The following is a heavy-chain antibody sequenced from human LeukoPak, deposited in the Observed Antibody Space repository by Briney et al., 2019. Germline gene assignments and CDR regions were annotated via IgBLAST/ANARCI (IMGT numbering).Heavy chain of an antibody. CDR2: IRYDGSNK. D-gene: IGHD3-3*01. J-gene: IGHJ4*02. Sequence: PGGSLRLSCAASGFTFSTYGMHWVRQAPGKGLEWVAFIRYDGSNKYYAHSVKGRFTISRDNSKNTLYLQMNSLRAEDTAVYYCAKDLGRYDFWSGYAPPDYWGQGTLVTVSS. CDR3: AKDLGRYDFWSGYAPPDY. CDR1: GFTFSTYG. V-gene: IGHV3-30*02.